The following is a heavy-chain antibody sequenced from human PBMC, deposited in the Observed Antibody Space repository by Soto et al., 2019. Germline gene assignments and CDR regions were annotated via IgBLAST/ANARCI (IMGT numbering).Heavy chain of an antibody. D-gene: IGHD3-9*01. J-gene: IGHJ5*02. CDR1: GFTFRNYD. Sequence: EVQLVESGGDSVQSGGSLRLSCIASGFTFRNYDMHWVRQATGKGLEWVSVIDTAGDTYYAGSVKGRFTISREDAKNSLYLQMNSLRAGDTDVYYCVRGMGDTGYYDNWFDPWGQGTLVTVSS. V-gene: IGHV3-13*01. CDR3: VRGMGDTGYYDNWFDP. CDR2: IDTAGDT.